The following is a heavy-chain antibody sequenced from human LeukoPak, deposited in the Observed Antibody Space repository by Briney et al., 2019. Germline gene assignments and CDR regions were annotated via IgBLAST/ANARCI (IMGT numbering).Heavy chain of an antibody. D-gene: IGHD2/OR15-2a*01. CDR3: ARGEYDPCFDY. V-gene: IGHV4-34*01. J-gene: IGHJ4*02. CDR2: INHSGST. Sequence: SETLSLTCAVYGGSFSGYYWSWIRQPPGKGLEWIGEINHSGSTNYNPSLKSRVTISVDTSKNQFSLKLSSVTAADTAVYYCARGEYDPCFDYWGQGTLVTVSS. CDR1: GGSFSGYY.